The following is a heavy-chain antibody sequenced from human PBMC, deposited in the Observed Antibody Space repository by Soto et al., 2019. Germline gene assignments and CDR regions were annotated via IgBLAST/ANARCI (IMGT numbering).Heavy chain of an antibody. Sequence: GGSLRLSCAASGFIFSDYYMTWIRQAPGKGLEWVSHISSSGRIISYADSVKGRFTISRDNANNSLYLHMDSLRADDTAVYYCARGNRGFGFWFDSWGQGTPVAVSS. D-gene: IGHD3-16*01. CDR3: ARGNRGFGFWFDS. V-gene: IGHV3-11*01. CDR1: GFIFSDYY. J-gene: IGHJ5*01. CDR2: ISSSGRII.